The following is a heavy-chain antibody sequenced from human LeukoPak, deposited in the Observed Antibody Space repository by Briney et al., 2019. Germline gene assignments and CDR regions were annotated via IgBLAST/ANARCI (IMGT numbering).Heavy chain of an antibody. J-gene: IGHJ4*02. CDR2: IIPIFGTA. V-gene: IGHV1-69*05. CDR1: GGTFSSYA. CDR3: ARDPGGYDFRY. D-gene: IGHD5-12*01. Sequence: ASVKVSCKASGGTFSSYAISWVRQAPGQGLEWMGRIIPIFGTANYAQKFQGRVTITTDESTSTAYMELSSLRSEDTAVYYCARDPGGYDFRYWGQGTLVSVSS.